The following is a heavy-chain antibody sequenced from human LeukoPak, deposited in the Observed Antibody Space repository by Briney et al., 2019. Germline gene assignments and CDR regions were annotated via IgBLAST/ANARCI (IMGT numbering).Heavy chain of an antibody. J-gene: IGHJ6*03. CDR2: ISSSGSTI. V-gene: IGHV3-11*01. CDR3: ATPPDWFHAYSMDV. Sequence: GGSLRLSCAASGFTVSDYYMSWIRQAPGKGLEWVSYISSSGSTIYYADSVKGRFTISRDNAKNSLYLQMNSLRAEDTAVYYGATPPDWFHAYSMDVWGKGTTVTISS. CDR1: GFTVSDYY. D-gene: IGHD3/OR15-3a*01.